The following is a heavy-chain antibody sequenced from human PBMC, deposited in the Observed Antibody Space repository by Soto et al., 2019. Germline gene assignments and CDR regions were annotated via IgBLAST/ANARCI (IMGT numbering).Heavy chain of an antibody. CDR2: ISSSSSYT. J-gene: IGHJ4*02. CDR3: ARYPGYYDSSGYPAPFDY. Sequence: GGSLRLSCAASGFTFSDYYMSWIRQAPGKGLEWVSYISSSSSYTNYADSVKGRFTISRDNAKNSLYLQMNSLRAEDTAVYYCARYPGYYDSSGYPAPFDYWGQGTLVTVSS. V-gene: IGHV3-11*06. D-gene: IGHD3-22*01. CDR1: GFTFSDYY.